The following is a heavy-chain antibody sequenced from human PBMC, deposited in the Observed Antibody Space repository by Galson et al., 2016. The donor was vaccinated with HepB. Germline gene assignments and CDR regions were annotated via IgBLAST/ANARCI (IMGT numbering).Heavy chain of an antibody. CDR3: ARDSYCTSTTCPNAGWFDP. J-gene: IGHJ5*02. CDR1: GGSIGTYY. CDR2: ISSTGNT. D-gene: IGHD2-2*01. V-gene: IGHV4-59*01. Sequence: ETLSLTCTVSGGSIGTYYWSWIRHPPGRGLEWIAYISSTGNTNYNPSLKSRVAISVDTSKNQFSLRLTSVTAADTAVYYCARDSYCTSTTCPNAGWFDPWGPGTLVSVAP.